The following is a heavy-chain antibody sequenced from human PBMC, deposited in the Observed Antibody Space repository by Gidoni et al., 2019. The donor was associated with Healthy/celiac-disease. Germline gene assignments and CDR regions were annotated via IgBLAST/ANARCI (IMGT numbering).Heavy chain of an antibody. D-gene: IGHD2-15*01. CDR1: GYSISSGYY. CDR2: IYHSGST. Sequence: QVQLQESGPGLVKPSETLSLTCTVCGYSISSGYYWGWIRQPPGKGLEWIGSIYHSGSTYYNPSLKSRVTISVDTSKNQFSLKLSSVTAADTAVYYCARVSLYCSGGSCYLDAFDIWGQGTMVTVSS. V-gene: IGHV4-38-2*02. J-gene: IGHJ3*02. CDR3: ARVSLYCSGGSCYLDAFDI.